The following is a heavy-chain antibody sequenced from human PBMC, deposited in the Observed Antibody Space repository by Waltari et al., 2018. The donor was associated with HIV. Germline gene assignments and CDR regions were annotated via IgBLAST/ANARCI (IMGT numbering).Heavy chain of an antibody. Sequence: QVQLVQSGAEVTKPGASVKVSCKASGYTFTSYGISWVRQAPGQGLDWMGWSSDYNSNTNHAQTLHGSGTMTTDTSTSTAYMELRSLRSDDTAVYYCARSTVAGPFDYWGQGTLVTVSS. J-gene: IGHJ4*02. V-gene: IGHV1-18*01. CDR3: ARSTVAGPFDY. D-gene: IGHD6-19*01. CDR1: GYTFTSYG. CDR2: SSDYNSNT.